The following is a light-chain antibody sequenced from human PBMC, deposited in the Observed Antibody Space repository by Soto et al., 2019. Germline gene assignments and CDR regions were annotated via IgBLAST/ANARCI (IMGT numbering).Light chain of an antibody. CDR1: SSNIGAGYD. CDR2: GNS. Sequence: QLVLTQPPSVSGAPGQRVTISCTGSSSNIGAGYDVHWYQQLPGTAPKLLIDGNSIRPSGVPDRFSGSKSGTSASLAITGLQAEDEADYYCQSYDKTLSGVVFGGGTKLTVL. J-gene: IGLJ2*01. V-gene: IGLV1-40*01. CDR3: QSYDKTLSGVV.